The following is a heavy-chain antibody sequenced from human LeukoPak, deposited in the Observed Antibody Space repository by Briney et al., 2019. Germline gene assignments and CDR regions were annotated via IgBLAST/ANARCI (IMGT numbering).Heavy chain of an antibody. CDR2: FDPEDGET. J-gene: IGHJ4*02. D-gene: IGHD2-15*01. Sequence: ASVKVPCKVSGYTLTELSMHWVRQAPGKGLEWMGGFDPEDGETIYAQKFQGRVTMTEDTSTDTAYMELSSLRSEDTAVYYCARGGPNGYCSGGSCYSLDYWGQGTLVTVSS. V-gene: IGHV1-24*01. CDR3: ARGGPNGYCSGGSCYSLDY. CDR1: GYTLTELS.